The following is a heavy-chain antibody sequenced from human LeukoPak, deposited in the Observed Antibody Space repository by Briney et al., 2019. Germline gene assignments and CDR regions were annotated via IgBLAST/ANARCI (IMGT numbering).Heavy chain of an antibody. J-gene: IGHJ4*02. CDR1: GVTFSSYS. V-gene: IGHV3-48*01. CDR2: ISSSSSTI. D-gene: IGHD3-3*01. CDR3: ASAGYDFWSGLKAGEY. Sequence: GGSLRLSCAASGVTFSSYSMNWVREAPGKGLEWVSYISSSSSTIYYADSVKGRFTISRDNAKNSLYLQMTSLRAEDTAVYYCASAGYDFWSGLKAGEYWAQGPLVTVSS.